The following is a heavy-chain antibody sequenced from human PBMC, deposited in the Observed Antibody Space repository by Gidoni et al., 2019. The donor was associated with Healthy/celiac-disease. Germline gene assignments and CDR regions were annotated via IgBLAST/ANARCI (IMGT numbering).Heavy chain of an antibody. CDR1: GFTFSSYA. J-gene: IGHJ4*02. Sequence: QVQLVESGGGVVQPGRSLRLSCAASGFTFSSYAMHWVRRAPGKGLEGVSVRSYDGSNKYYADSVKGRFTISRDNSKNTLYLQMNSLRAEDTAVYYCARDGDYGDYFDYWGQGTLVTVSS. D-gene: IGHD4-17*01. CDR2: RSYDGSNK. V-gene: IGHV3-30-3*01. CDR3: ARDGDYGDYFDY.